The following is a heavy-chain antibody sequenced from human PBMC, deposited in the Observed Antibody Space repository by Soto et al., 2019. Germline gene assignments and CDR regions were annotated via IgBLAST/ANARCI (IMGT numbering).Heavy chain of an antibody. CDR1: GFTFSSYA. V-gene: IGHV3-23*01. Sequence: EVQLLESGGGLVQPGGSLRLSCAASGFTFSSYAMSWVRQAPGKGLEWVSAISGSGGSTYYADSVKGRFTISRDNSKNTLYLQMNSLRAEDTAVYYCAKGWAYYYGSGSYLDYWGQGTLVTVSS. D-gene: IGHD3-10*01. J-gene: IGHJ4*02. CDR2: ISGSGGST. CDR3: AKGWAYYYGSGSYLDY.